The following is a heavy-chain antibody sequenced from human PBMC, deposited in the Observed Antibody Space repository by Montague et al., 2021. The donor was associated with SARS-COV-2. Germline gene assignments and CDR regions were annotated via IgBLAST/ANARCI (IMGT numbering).Heavy chain of an antibody. V-gene: IGHV4-31*03. CDR3: ARARITMIVVVNALDI. CDR1: GGSISSGGYY. D-gene: IGHD3-22*01. J-gene: IGHJ3*02. Sequence: TLSLTCTVSGGSISSGGYYWSWIRQHPGKGLERIGYIYYSGSTYYNPSLKSRVTISVATSKNQFSLKLSSVTAADTAVYYCARARITMIVVVNALDIWGQGTMVTVSS. CDR2: IYYSGST.